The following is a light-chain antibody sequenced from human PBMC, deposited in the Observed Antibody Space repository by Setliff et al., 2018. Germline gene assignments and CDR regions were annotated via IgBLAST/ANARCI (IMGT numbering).Light chain of an antibody. J-gene: IGLJ1*01. CDR2: DVS. CDR1: SSDVGGYDY. CDR3: SSYAGSSTLYV. Sequence: QSALTQPASVSGSPGQSITISCTGTSSDVGGYDYVSWYQQHPDKAPKLMIFDVSNRPSGVSNRFSGSKSGNTASLTISGLQAEDDADYYCSSYAGSSTLYVFGTGTKVTVL. V-gene: IGLV2-14*03.